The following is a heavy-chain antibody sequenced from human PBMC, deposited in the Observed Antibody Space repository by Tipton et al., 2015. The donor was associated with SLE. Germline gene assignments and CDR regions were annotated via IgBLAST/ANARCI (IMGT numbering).Heavy chain of an antibody. CDR1: GLSFDDYG. CDR3: TRASRDGYNQNDY. CDR2: ISWNGGRT. Sequence: SLRLSCAASGLSFDDYGMSWVRQVPGKGLEWVSDISWNGGRTTYAASVKGRFTVSRDNAKNSLYLQMNSLKTEDTALYYCTRASRDGYNQNDYWGQGTLVTVYS. V-gene: IGHV3-20*04. D-gene: IGHD5-24*01. J-gene: IGHJ4*02.